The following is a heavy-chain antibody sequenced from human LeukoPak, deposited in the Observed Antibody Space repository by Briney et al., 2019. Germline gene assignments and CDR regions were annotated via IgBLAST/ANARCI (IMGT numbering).Heavy chain of an antibody. CDR1: GFTFSDYY. V-gene: IGHV3-11*06. D-gene: IGHD4-11*01. Sequence: PGWSLRLSCAASGFTFSDYYMSWMRQAPEKGLEWVSYISSGSSYTHYADSVKGRFTISRDNAKNSLYLQMNSLRGGDTAVYYCVRRSTITTSFDYWGQGALVTVSS. CDR2: ISSGSSYT. CDR3: VRRSTITTSFDY. J-gene: IGHJ4*02.